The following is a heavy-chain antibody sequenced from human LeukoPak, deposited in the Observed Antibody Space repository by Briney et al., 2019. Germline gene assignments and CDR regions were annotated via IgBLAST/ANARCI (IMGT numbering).Heavy chain of an antibody. V-gene: IGHV1-69*04. D-gene: IGHD4-11*01. CDR2: IIPMIATA. J-gene: IGHJ3*02. CDR3: AKGATVGKEALDI. CDR1: GGIFSNHA. Sequence: SVKVSCKASGGIFSNHAVTWVRQAPGQGLEWMGRIIPMIATAKYAPKFQGRVTFTADTSTNTAYMELSSLTSEDTALYYCAKGATVGKEALDIWGQGTLVTVSS.